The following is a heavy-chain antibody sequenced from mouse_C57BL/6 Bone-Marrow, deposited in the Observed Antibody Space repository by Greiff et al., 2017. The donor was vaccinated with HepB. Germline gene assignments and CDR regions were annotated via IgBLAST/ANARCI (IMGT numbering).Heavy chain of an antibody. Sequence: ESGPGLVKPSQSLSLTCSVTGYSITSGYYWNWIRQFPGNKLEWMGYISYDGSNNYNPSLKNRISITRDTSKNQFFLKLNSVTTEDTATYYCARDRGPQDGYYVDYWGQGTTLTVSS. CDR2: ISYDGSN. CDR1: GYSITSGYY. D-gene: IGHD2-3*01. J-gene: IGHJ2*01. CDR3: ARDRGPQDGYYVDY. V-gene: IGHV3-6*01.